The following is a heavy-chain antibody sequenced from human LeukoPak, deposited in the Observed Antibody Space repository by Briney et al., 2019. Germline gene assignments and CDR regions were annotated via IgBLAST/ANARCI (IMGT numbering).Heavy chain of an antibody. Sequence: SETLSLTCAVSGYSISSGYYWGWIRQPPGKGLEWIGYIYYSGSTNYNPSLKSRVTISVDTSKNQFSLKLSSVTAADTAVYYCAGGKGYYYGRDYWGQGTLVTVSS. D-gene: IGHD3-22*01. CDR3: AGGKGYYYGRDY. J-gene: IGHJ4*02. CDR1: GYSISSGYY. CDR2: IYYSGST. V-gene: IGHV4-61*01.